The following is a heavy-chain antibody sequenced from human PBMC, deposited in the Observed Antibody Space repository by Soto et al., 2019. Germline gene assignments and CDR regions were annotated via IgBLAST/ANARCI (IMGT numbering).Heavy chain of an antibody. CDR3: ARVVGGVHCSGGSCYGFGASPGPMDV. CDR2: INHSGST. D-gene: IGHD2-15*01. J-gene: IGHJ6*04. CDR1: GGSFSGYY. V-gene: IGHV4-34*01. Sequence: SETLSLTCAVYGGSFSGYYWSWIRQPPGKGLEWIGEINHSGSTNYNPSLKSRVTISVDTSKNQFSLKLSSVTAADTAVYYCARVVGGVHCSGGSCYGFGASPGPMDVWGKGTTVTVSS.